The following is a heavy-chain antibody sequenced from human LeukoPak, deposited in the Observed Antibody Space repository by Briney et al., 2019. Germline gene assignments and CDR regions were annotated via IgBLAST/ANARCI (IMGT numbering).Heavy chain of an antibody. V-gene: IGHV1-18*01. CDR2: ISAYNGNT. Sequence: ASVKVSCKASGYTFTNYGISWLRQAPGQGLEWMGWISAYNGNTNYAQKLQGRVTMTTDTSTSTAYMDLRSLRSDDTAVYYCARGNDSSGYYYSTAEFFQFWGQGTLVTVSS. J-gene: IGHJ1*01. CDR1: GYTFTNYG. CDR3: ARGNDSSGYYYSTAEFFQF. D-gene: IGHD3-22*01.